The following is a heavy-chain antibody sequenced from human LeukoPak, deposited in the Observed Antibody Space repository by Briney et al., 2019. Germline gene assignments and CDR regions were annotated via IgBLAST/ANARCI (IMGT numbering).Heavy chain of an antibody. D-gene: IGHD3-22*01. CDR1: GGSISSYY. Sequence: SETLSLTCTVSGGSISSYYWSWIRQPPGKGLGWIGYIYYSGSTNYNPSLKGRVTISVDTSKDQFSLKLSSVTAADTAVYYCARVTRYYDSSGFDYWGQGTLVTVSS. V-gene: IGHV4-59*01. J-gene: IGHJ4*02. CDR3: ARVTRYYDSSGFDY. CDR2: IYYSGST.